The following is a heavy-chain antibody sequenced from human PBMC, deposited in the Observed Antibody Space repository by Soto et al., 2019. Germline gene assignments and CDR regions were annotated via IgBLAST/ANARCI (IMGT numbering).Heavy chain of an antibody. J-gene: IGHJ6*02. V-gene: IGHV3-15*01. Sequence: GGSLRLSCAASGFTISSRDNHAMSWVRQAPGKGLEWVGRIKSKTDGGTTDYAAPVKGRFTISRDDSKNTLYLQMNSLRAEDTAVYYCARDRGSHGVRGPSPNYYYYGMDVWGQGTTVTVSS. D-gene: IGHD3-10*01. CDR2: IKSKTDGGTT. CDR3: ARDRGSHGVRGPSPNYYYYGMDV. CDR1: GFTISSRDNHA.